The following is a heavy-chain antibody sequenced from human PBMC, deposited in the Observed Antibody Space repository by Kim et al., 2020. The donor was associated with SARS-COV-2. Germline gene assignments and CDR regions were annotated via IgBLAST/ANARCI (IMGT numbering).Heavy chain of an antibody. CDR2: IWYDGSNK. Sequence: GGSLRLSCAASGFTFSSYGMHWVRQAPGKGLEWVAVIWYDGSNKYYADSVKGRFTISRDNSKNTLYLQMNSLRAEDTAVYYCARVGGIAVAGTEYYFDYWGQGTLVTVSS. CDR1: GFTFSSYG. J-gene: IGHJ4*02. V-gene: IGHV3-33*01. CDR3: ARVGGIAVAGTEYYFDY. D-gene: IGHD6-19*01.